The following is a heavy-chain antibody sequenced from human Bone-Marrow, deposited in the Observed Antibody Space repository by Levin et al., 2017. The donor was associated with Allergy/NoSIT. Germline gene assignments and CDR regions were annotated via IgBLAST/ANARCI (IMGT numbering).Heavy chain of an antibody. CDR3: ASWAMYHYDRSAFDYFYYAMDV. CDR2: ISAGGNYI. V-gene: IGHV3-21*01. J-gene: IGHJ6*02. D-gene: IGHD3-22*01. CDR1: GILFSSYD. Sequence: GGSLRLSCAASGILFSSYDMNWVRQAPGKGLEWVSFISAGGNYIYYADSVKGRFTISRDNAKNSLFLQMNSLRAEDTAVYYCASWAMYHYDRSAFDYFYYAMDVWGQGTTVTVSS.